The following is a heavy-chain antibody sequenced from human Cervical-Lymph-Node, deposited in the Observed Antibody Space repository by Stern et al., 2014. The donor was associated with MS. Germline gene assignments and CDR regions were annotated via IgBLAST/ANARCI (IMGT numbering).Heavy chain of an antibody. Sequence: VRLVVSGSEVKKPWSSVRVSCKASGDTFSNYALSWVRQAPGQGLDWVGVLILFIGETIYGQKFKGRVTITPEESTGTAFMELTGLTSEDTAVYFCALRRSYYVYWGQGTLVTVSS. D-gene: IGHD3-10*01. CDR3: ALRRSYYVY. V-gene: IGHV1-69*01. CDR1: GDTFSNYA. J-gene: IGHJ4*02. CDR2: LILFIGET.